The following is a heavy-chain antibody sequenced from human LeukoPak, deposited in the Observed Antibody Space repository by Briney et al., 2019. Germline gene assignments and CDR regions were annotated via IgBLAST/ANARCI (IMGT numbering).Heavy chain of an antibody. J-gene: IGHJ4*02. V-gene: IGHV4-34*01. CDR2: INHSGST. CDR1: GGSFSGYY. Sequence: PSETLSLTCAVYGGSFSGYYWSWIRQPPGKGLEWIGEINHSGSTNYNPSLKSRVTISVDTSKNQFSLKLSSVTAADTAVYYCARGRRGGRFDYWGQGTLVTVSS. CDR3: ARGRRGGRFDY. D-gene: IGHD1-26*01.